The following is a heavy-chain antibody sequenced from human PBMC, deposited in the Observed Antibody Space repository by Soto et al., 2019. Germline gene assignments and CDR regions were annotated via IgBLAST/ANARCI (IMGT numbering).Heavy chain of an antibody. V-gene: IGHV3-64D*08. Sequence: GGSLRLSCSASGFTFSSYAMHWVRQAPGKGLEYVSAISSNGGSTYYADSVKGRFTISRDNSKNTLYLQMSSLRAEDTAVYYCVIPRYYDSSGYDAFDIWGQGTMVTVSS. J-gene: IGHJ3*02. D-gene: IGHD3-22*01. CDR3: VIPRYYDSSGYDAFDI. CDR1: GFTFSSYA. CDR2: ISSNGGST.